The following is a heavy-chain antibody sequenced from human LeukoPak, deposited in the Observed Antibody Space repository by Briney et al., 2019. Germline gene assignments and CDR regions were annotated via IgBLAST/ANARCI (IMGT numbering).Heavy chain of an antibody. CDR1: GGSISSGSYY. J-gene: IGHJ3*02. V-gene: IGHV4-61*02. Sequence: NPSQTLSLTCTVSGGSISSGSYYWSWIRQPAGKGLEWIGRIYTSGSTNYNPSLKSRVTISVDTSKNQFSLKLSSVTAADTAVYYCARGYCSSTSCYVDAFDIWGQGTMVTVSS. CDR2: IYTSGST. D-gene: IGHD2-2*01. CDR3: ARGYCSSTSCYVDAFDI.